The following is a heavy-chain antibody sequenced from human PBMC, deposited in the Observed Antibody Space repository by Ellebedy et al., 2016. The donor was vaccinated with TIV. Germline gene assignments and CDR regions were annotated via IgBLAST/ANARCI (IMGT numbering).Heavy chain of an antibody. J-gene: IGHJ4*02. V-gene: IGHV4-30-2*01. D-gene: IGHD5-18*01. CDR3: ARAIRNTAMSHYYFDY. CDR1: GGSISSGGYS. Sequence: MPSETLSLTCAVSGGSISSGGYSRSWIRQPPGKGLEWIGYIYQSGSTYYNPSLKSRVTISIDRSKNQFSLNLSSVTAADTAVYYCARAIRNTAMSHYYFDYWGQGTLVTASS. CDR2: IYQSGST.